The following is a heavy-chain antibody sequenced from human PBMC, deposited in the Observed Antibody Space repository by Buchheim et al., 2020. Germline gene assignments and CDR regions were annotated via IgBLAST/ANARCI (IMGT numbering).Heavy chain of an antibody. Sequence: QVQLQQWGAGLLKPSETLSLTCAVYGGSFSGYYWSWIRQPPGKGLEWIGEINHSGSTNYNPSLKSRVTISVDTSKNKFSLKLSSVTAADTAVYYCARGPSPPYGDYRPDPWGQGTL. CDR3: ARGPSPPYGDYRPDP. J-gene: IGHJ5*02. CDR1: GGSFSGYY. D-gene: IGHD4-17*01. CDR2: INHSGST. V-gene: IGHV4-34*01.